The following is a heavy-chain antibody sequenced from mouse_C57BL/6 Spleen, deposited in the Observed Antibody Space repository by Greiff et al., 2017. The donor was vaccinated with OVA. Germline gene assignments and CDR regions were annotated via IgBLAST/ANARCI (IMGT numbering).Heavy chain of an antibody. J-gene: IGHJ2*01. V-gene: IGHV1-82*01. Sequence: QVQLQQSGPELVKPGASVKISCKASGYAFSSSWMNWVKQRPGKGLEWIGRIYPGDGDTNYNGKFKGKATLTADKSSSTAYMQLNSLTSEDSAVYYCAKVGFIATMVEEAYFDYWGQGTTLTVSS. CDR1: GYAFSSSW. CDR2: IYPGDGDT. D-gene: IGHD1-1*01. CDR3: AKVGFIATMVEEAYFDY.